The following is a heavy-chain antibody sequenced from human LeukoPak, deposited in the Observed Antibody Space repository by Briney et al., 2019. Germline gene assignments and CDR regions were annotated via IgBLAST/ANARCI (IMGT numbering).Heavy chain of an antibody. Sequence: PGGSLRLSCAASGFIFSNYAMHWVRQAPDKGLEWVAFIRHDGSNIYYADSVKGRFTISRDNSKNTLYLQMNSLRAEDTAVYYCARVVGSGQQLVRYYYGMDVWGQGTTVTVSS. CDR1: GFIFSNYA. D-gene: IGHD6-13*01. J-gene: IGHJ6*02. V-gene: IGHV3-30*02. CDR2: IRHDGSNI. CDR3: ARVVGSGQQLVRYYYGMDV.